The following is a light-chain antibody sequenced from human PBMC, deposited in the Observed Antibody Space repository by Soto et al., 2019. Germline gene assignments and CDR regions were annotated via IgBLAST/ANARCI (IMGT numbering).Light chain of an antibody. J-gene: IGKJ4*01. CDR1: QDISNH. CDR2: DAS. Sequence: DIQMTQSPSSLSASVGDRVTITCQASQDISNHLNWYQQKPGKAPKLLIFDASSVEAGVPSRFSGSGSGTQFTFTIHSLQAEDIATYFCQQYGDLPLTFGGGTKV. V-gene: IGKV1-33*01. CDR3: QQYGDLPLT.